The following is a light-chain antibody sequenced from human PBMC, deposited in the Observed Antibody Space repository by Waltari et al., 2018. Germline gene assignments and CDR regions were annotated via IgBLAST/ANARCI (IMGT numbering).Light chain of an antibody. Sequence: DIVLTQSTDSLAVSLGERATINCKSSQSVLYSSNNKNFLAWYQQKPGQPPKLLIYWASTRESGVPDRFSGSGSGTDFTLTISSLQAEDVAVYYCQQYYSTPYSF. J-gene: IGKJ2*03. V-gene: IGKV4-1*01. CDR1: QSVLYSSNNKNF. CDR2: WAS. CDR3: QQYYSTPYS.